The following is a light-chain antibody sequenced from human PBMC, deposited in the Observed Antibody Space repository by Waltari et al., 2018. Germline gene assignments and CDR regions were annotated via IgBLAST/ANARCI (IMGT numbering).Light chain of an antibody. CDR3: CSYAGSSPL. CDR2: EGS. V-gene: IGLV2-23*01. J-gene: IGLJ3*02. Sequence: QSALTQPASVSGSPGQSITIPCTGTSSDVGSYNLFSWYQQHPGKAPKLMIYEGSKRPSGVSNRFSGSKSGNTASLTISGLQAEDEADYYCCSYAGSSPLFGGGTKLTVL. CDR1: SSDVGSYNL.